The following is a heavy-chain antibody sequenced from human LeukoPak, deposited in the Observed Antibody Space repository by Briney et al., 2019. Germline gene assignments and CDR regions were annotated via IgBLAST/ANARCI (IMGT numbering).Heavy chain of an antibody. J-gene: IGHJ5*02. CDR3: ARATESGSGIVRSKNCFDP. CDR1: GGSFRGYY. D-gene: IGHD3-10*01. V-gene: IGHV4-34*01. Sequence: SETLALICGVYGGSFRGYYWSWIRQPPGKGLEWIGDINYSGSTNYNPSLKVRVTISVDTSNNQYSLNLSSVTAADAAMYDCARATESGSGIVRSKNCFDPWGQGTRVTVSS. CDR2: INYSGST.